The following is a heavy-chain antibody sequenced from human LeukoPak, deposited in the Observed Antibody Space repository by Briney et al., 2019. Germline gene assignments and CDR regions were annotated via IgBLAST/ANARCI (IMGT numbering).Heavy chain of an antibody. V-gene: IGHV3-7*01. CDR1: GLTFSSYW. Sequence: GGSLRLSCAASGLTFSSYWMSWVRQAPGKGLEWVANIKQDGSEKYYVDSLEGRFTISRDNAKNSLYLQMNSLRAEDTAVYYCARDTAVWDYWGQGTLVTVSS. CDR2: IKQDGSEK. J-gene: IGHJ4*02. CDR3: ARDTAVWDY.